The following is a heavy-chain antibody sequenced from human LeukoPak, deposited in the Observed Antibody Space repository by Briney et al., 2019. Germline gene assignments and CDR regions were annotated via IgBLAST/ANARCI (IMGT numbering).Heavy chain of an antibody. D-gene: IGHD5-18*01. CDR1: GFTFSSYS. CDR3: ARDFSDTDWFDP. Sequence: GGSLRLSCAASGFTFSSYSMNWVRQAPGKGLEWVSSISSSSSYIYYADSVKGRFTISRDNAKNSLYLQMNSLRAEDTAVYHCARDFSDTDWFDPWGQGTLVTVSS. J-gene: IGHJ5*02. V-gene: IGHV3-21*01. CDR2: ISSSSSYI.